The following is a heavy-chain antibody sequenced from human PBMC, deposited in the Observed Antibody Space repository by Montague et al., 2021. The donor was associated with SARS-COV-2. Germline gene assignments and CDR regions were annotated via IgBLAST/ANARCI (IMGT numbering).Heavy chain of an antibody. CDR1: GGSFSTYS. CDR3: ARLGDGVVPSPILGVGSYYSYYYMDV. CDR2: IHHGGST. D-gene: IGHD3-10*01. Sequence: ETLSLTCAVHGGSFSTYSWNWIRQPPGKGLEWIGEIHHGGSTNYNPSLKSRVTISADTSKNQFSLKLTSVAAADTAVYYCARLGDGVVPSPILGVGSYYSYYYMDVWGKGTTVTVSS. J-gene: IGHJ6*03. V-gene: IGHV4-34*01.